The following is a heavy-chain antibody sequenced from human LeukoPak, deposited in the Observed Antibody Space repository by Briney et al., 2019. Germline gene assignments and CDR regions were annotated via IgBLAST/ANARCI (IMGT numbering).Heavy chain of an antibody. D-gene: IGHD2-21*01. Sequence: ASVKVSCKASGYTFTSYDINWVRQAPGQGLEWMGWVSGYNGNTNYAQKLEGRVAMTTDTSSSTAYMELRSLRSDDTAIYYCARGDWFDPSGQGTLVTVSS. J-gene: IGHJ5*02. V-gene: IGHV1-18*01. CDR3: ARGDWFDP. CDR2: VSGYNGNT. CDR1: GYTFTSYD.